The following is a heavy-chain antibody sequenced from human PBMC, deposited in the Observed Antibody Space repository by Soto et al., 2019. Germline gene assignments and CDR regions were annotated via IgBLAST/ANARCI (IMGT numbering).Heavy chain of an antibody. V-gene: IGHV5-51*01. J-gene: IGHJ4*02. CDR1: GYSYTSYW. CDR3: AVVGGYSGYEGLAFDY. D-gene: IGHD5-12*01. CDR2: IYPGDSDT. Sequence: GEALKISCKGSGYSYTSYWIGWVRQMPGKGLEWMGIIYPGDSDTRYSPSFQGQVTISADKSISTAYLQWSSLKASDTAMYYCAVVGGYSGYEGLAFDYWGQGTLVTVSS.